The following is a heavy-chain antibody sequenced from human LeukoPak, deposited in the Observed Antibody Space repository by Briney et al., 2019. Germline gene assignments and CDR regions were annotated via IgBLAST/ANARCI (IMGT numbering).Heavy chain of an antibody. CDR2: ISSSGDTI. CDR1: GFTFSDYY. V-gene: IGHV3-11*01. CDR3: AKGVRTGTTLDY. D-gene: IGHD1-1*01. Sequence: GGSLRLSCAASGFTFSDYYMSWIRQAPGKGLEWVSYISSSGDTIYYADSVKGRFTISRDNAKNSLYLQMNSLRAEDTALYYCAKGVRTGTTLDYWGQGTLVTVSS. J-gene: IGHJ4*02.